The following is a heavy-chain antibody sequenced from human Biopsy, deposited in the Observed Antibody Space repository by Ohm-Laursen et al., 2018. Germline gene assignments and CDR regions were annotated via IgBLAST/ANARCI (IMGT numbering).Heavy chain of an antibody. CDR1: DDSIRNFY. V-gene: IGHV4-59*08. Sequence: SETLSLTCTVSDDSIRNFYWTWIRQPPGQGLEWIGHASYSGYTNYNPSLKSRVTISVNTSKNLFSLSLRSVTAADTAVYSCARLGNFWNAEDGLDLWGLGTMVTVSS. CDR2: ASYSGYT. D-gene: IGHD3-3*01. J-gene: IGHJ3*01. CDR3: ARLGNFWNAEDGLDL.